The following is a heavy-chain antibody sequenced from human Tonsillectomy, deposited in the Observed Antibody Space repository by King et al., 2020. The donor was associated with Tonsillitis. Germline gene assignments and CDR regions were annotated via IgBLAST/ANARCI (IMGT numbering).Heavy chain of an antibody. D-gene: IGHD3-10*01. CDR2: ISYDGSNK. V-gene: IGHV3-30*18. Sequence: VQLVESGGGVVQPGRSLRLSCAASGFTFSSYGMHWVRQAPGKGLEWVAVISYDGSNKYYADSVKGRFTISRDNSKNTLYLQMNSLRAEDTAVYYCANEAVRGGYQHWGQGTLVTVSS. CDR1: GFTFSSYG. CDR3: ANEAVRGGYQH. J-gene: IGHJ1*01.